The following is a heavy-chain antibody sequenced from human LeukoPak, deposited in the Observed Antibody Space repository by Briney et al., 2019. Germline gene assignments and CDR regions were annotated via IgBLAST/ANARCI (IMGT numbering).Heavy chain of an antibody. V-gene: IGHV4-34*01. Sequence: SETLSLTCAVYGGSFSGYYWSWIRQPPGKGLEWIGEINHSGSTNYNPSLKSRVTISVDTSKNQFSLKLSSVTAADTAVYYCARFYYDSSGYRGYNDYWGQGTLVTVSS. CDR3: ARFYYDSSGYRGYNDY. CDR2: INHSGST. CDR1: GGSFSGYY. D-gene: IGHD3-22*01. J-gene: IGHJ4*02.